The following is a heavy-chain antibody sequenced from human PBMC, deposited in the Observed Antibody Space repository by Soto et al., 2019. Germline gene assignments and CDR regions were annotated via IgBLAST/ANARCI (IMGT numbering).Heavy chain of an antibody. CDR2: TSAYNGNT. V-gene: IGHV1-18*01. Sequence: QVQLVQSGAEVKKPGASVKVSCKASGYTFTSYGISWVRQAPGQGLEWMGRTSAYNGNTNYAQKLQGRVTMTTDKSTSTAYMELRSLRYDDTAVYYCARDSGYGDYEAFVDVWGQGTTVTVSS. CDR1: GYTFTSYG. CDR3: ARDSGYGDYEAFVDV. J-gene: IGHJ6*02. D-gene: IGHD4-17*01.